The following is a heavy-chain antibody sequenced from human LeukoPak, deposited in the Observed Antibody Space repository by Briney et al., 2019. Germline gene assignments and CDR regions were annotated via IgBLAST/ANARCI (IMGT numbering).Heavy chain of an antibody. J-gene: IGHJ5*02. V-gene: IGHV4-4*02. D-gene: IGHD2-15*01. CDR2: IYHSGST. Sequence: SETLSLTCAVSGGSISSSNWWSWVRQPPGKGLEWIGEIYHSGSTNYNPSLKSRVTISVDKSKNQFSLKLSSVTAADTAVYYCARDNIGSGGSSGMWPWGQGTLVTVSS. CDR1: GGSISSSNW. CDR3: ARDNIGSGGSSGMWP.